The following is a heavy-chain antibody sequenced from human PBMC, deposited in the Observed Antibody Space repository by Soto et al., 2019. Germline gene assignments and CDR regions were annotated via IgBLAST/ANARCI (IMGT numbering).Heavy chain of an antibody. CDR2: IIPIFGTA. Sequence: SEKVSCKASGGTFSSYAISWVRQDPGQGLEWMGGIIPIFGTANYAQKFQGRVTITADESTSTAYMELSSLRSEDTAVYYCARAVVGATRESDYWGQGTLVTVSS. D-gene: IGHD1-26*01. J-gene: IGHJ4*02. CDR3: ARAVVGATRESDY. V-gene: IGHV1-69*13. CDR1: GGTFSSYA.